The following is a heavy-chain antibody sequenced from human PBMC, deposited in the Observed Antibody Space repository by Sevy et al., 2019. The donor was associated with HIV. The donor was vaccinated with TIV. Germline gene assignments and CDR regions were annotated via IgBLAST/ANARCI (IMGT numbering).Heavy chain of an antibody. CDR3: ARDGDSGSYPRYFDY. D-gene: IGHD1-26*01. Sequence: GGSLRLSCAASGFTFSSYGMHWVRQAPGKGLEWVAVIWYDGSNKYYADSVKGRFTISRDNSKNTLYPQMNSLRAEDTAVYYCARDGDSGSYPRYFDYWGQGTLVTVSS. CDR2: IWYDGSNK. J-gene: IGHJ4*02. V-gene: IGHV3-33*01. CDR1: GFTFSSYG.